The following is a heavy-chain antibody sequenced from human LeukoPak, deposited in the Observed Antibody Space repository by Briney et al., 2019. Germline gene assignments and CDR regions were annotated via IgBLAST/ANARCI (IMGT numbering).Heavy chain of an antibody. V-gene: IGHV4-4*07. J-gene: IGHJ2*01. CDR3: ARDPSGWFFDL. CDR2: IYTGGNT. CDR1: GGSISSNY. Sequence: SLSLTCTVPGGSISSNYWSWIRQPAGKGLEWIGRIYTGGNTNYNPSLKSRVTISMDTSKNQLSLRLTSVTAADTALYYCARDPSGWFFDLWGRGTLVTVSS.